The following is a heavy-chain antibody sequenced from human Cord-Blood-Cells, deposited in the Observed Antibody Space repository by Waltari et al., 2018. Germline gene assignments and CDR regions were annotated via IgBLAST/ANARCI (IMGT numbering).Heavy chain of an antibody. J-gene: IGHJ3*02. V-gene: IGHV1-2*06. CDR1: GYTFTGYY. CDR3: ARVEVRYCSGGSCYSRGACDI. Sequence: QVQLVQSGAEVKKPGASVKVSCKASGYTFTGYYMHWVRQAPGQGLEWMGRINPNSGGTNYAQTFQGRVTMTRDTSISTAYMELRMLRSDETAVYYCARVEVRYCSGGSCYSRGACDIWGQGTMVTVSS. CDR2: INPNSGGT. D-gene: IGHD2-15*01.